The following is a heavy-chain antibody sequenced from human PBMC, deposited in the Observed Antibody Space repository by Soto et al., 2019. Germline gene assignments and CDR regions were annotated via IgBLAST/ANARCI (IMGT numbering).Heavy chain of an antibody. CDR3: AKDRQAVAGTAGFDY. Sequence: AGGSLRLSCAASGFTFSSYAMSWVRQAPGKGLEWVSAISGSGGSTYYADSVKGRFTISRDNSKNTLYLQMNSLRAEDTAVYYCAKDRQAVAGTAGFDYWGQGTLVTVSS. CDR1: GFTFSSYA. D-gene: IGHD6-19*01. CDR2: ISGSGGST. J-gene: IGHJ4*02. V-gene: IGHV3-23*01.